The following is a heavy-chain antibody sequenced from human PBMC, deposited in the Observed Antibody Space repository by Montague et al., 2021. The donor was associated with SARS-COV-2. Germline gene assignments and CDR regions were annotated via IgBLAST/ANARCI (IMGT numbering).Heavy chain of an antibody. J-gene: IGHJ6*02. D-gene: IGHD3-10*01. CDR2: LYRSGSV. CDR1: GGFISDSYY. V-gene: IGHV4-39*02. CDR3: VRGAEEAHFAMDV. Sequence: SETLSLTCIVSGGFISDSYYWAWIRQAPGKGLEWLGSLYRSGSVYSNPSLKSLVSISVDKSKNHFSLRLTSATAAETAVYYCVRGAEEAHFAMDVWGQGTTVTVSS.